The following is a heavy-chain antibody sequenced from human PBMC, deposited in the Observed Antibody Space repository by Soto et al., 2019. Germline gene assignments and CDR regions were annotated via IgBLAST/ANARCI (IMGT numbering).Heavy chain of an antibody. CDR3: GRDKSDSAPDAFDI. V-gene: IGHV1-69*04. CDR1: GGTFSSYT. Sequence: SVKVSCKASGGTFSSYTISWVRQAPGQGLEWMGRIIPILGIANYAQKFQGRVTITADKSTSTAYMELSSLRSEDTAVYYCGRDKSDSAPDAFDIWGQGTMVTVS. D-gene: IGHD1-26*01. J-gene: IGHJ3*02. CDR2: IIPILGIA.